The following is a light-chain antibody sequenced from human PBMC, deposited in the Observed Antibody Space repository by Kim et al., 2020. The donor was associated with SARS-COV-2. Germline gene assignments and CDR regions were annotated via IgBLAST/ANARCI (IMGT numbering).Light chain of an antibody. V-gene: IGKV1-5*03. CDR1: HSINDF. CDR2: RAS. Sequence: VGDRVPITCRASHSINDFLAWYQQQPGKAPKLLIYRASTLQSGVPSRFSGSQSGTEFTLTINSLQPDDSATYYCQQYNSYSQTWTFGQGTKVDIK. J-gene: IGKJ1*01. CDR3: QQYNSYSQTWT.